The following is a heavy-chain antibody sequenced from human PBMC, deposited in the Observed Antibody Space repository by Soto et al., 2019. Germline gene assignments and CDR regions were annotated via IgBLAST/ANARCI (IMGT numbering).Heavy chain of an antibody. CDR3: AKDPGMVRGVITPGWFDP. J-gene: IGHJ5*02. CDR1: GYTFSSYG. D-gene: IGHD3-10*01. Sequence: GGSLRLSCGASGYTFSSYGMHWVRQAPGKGLEWVAVISYDGSNKYYADSVKGRFTISRDNSKNTLYLQMNSLRAEDTAVYYCAKDPGMVRGVITPGWFDPWGQETLVTVSS. CDR2: ISYDGSNK. V-gene: IGHV3-30*18.